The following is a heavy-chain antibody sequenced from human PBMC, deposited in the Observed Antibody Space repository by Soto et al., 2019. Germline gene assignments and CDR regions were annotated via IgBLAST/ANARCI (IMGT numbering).Heavy chain of an antibody. Sequence: EVQLVESGGGLVQPGGSLRLSCAASGFTFSSYAMHWVRQAPGKGLEYVSAISSNGGSTYYANSVKGRFTISRDNSKNTLYLQMGSLRAEDMAVYYCARAGDFWSGYYYYYMDVWGKGTTVTVSS. CDR1: GFTFSSYA. J-gene: IGHJ6*03. D-gene: IGHD3-3*01. CDR2: ISSNGGST. CDR3: ARAGDFWSGYYYYYMDV. V-gene: IGHV3-64*01.